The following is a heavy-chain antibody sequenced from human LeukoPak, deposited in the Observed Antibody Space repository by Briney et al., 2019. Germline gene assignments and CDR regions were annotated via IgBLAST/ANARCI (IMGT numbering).Heavy chain of an antibody. D-gene: IGHD3/OR15-3a*01. V-gene: IGHV3-21*01. CDR1: GFTFSSYS. J-gene: IGHJ4*02. CDR2: ISSSSSYI. Sequence: GGSRRLSSAASGFTFSSYSMNWVRQAPGKGLEWVSSISSSSSYIYYADSMKGRFNISRDNAKNSFYLQMSGLRAEETAVYYCARDGGTGEFDYWGQGTLVTVSS. CDR3: ARDGGTGEFDY.